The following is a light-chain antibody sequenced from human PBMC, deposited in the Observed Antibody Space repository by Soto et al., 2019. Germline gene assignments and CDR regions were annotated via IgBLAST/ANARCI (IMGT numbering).Light chain of an antibody. CDR3: QQYGRT. CDR1: QSVNSNY. Sequence: DIVSTQSPGTLSLSPGDRATLSCRSSQSVNSNYLAWYQQKPGQAPRLLIFGASTRATGIPDRFRGSGSGTDFTLTINRLEPEDFAVYYCQQYGRTFGQGTKVDI. V-gene: IGKV3-20*01. CDR2: GAS. J-gene: IGKJ2*01.